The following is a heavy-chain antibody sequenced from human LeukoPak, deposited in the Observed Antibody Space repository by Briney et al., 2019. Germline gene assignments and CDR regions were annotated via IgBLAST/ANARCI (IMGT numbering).Heavy chain of an antibody. J-gene: IGHJ4*02. CDR2: ISSSGSTI. CDR1: GFTFSSYE. D-gene: IGHD5-24*01. CDR3: ASFRRDGYYY. V-gene: IGHV3-48*03. Sequence: GGSLRLSCAASGFTFSSYEMNWVRQAPGKGLEWVSYISSSGSTIYYADSVKGRFTISRDNAKNSLYLQMNSLRAEDTAVYYCASFRRDGYYYWGQGTLVTVSS.